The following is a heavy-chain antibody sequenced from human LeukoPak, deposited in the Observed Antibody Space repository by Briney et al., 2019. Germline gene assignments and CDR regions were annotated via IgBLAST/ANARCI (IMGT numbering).Heavy chain of an antibody. CDR2: INPSGGST. CDR3: ARVYSRFGEYRVD. CDR1: GYTFTSYY. Sequence: ASVKVSCKASGYTFTSYYMHWVRQAPGQGLEWMGIINPSGGSTSYAQKFQGRVTMTRDMSTSTVYMELSSLRSEDTAVYYCARVYSRFGEYRVDWGQGTLVTVSS. J-gene: IGHJ4*02. D-gene: IGHD3-10*01. V-gene: IGHV1-46*01.